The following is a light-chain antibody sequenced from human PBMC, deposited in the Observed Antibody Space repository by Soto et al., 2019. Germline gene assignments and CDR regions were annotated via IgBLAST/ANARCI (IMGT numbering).Light chain of an antibody. Sequence: QSALTQPASVSGSPGQSITISCTGTSSDVGGYNYVSWYQQHPGKAPKLMIYEVSNRPSGVSNRFSGSKSGNTVSLTIPGLQAEDEADYYCSSYTSSSPYVFGTGTKLTVL. V-gene: IGLV2-14*01. J-gene: IGLJ1*01. CDR2: EVS. CDR1: SSDVGGYNY. CDR3: SSYTSSSPYV.